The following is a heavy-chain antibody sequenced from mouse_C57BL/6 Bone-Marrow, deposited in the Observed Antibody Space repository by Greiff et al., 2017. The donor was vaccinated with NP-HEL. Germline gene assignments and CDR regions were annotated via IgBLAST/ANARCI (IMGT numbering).Heavy chain of an antibody. V-gene: IGHV5-12*01. Sequence: EVKLMESGGGLVQPGGSLKLSCAASGFTFSDYYMYWVRQTPEKRLEWVAYISNGGGSTYYPDTVKGRFTISRDNAKNTLYLQMSRLKSEDTAMYYCAILGVWGQGTLVTVSA. J-gene: IGHJ3*01. CDR1: GFTFSDYY. CDR3: AILGV. CDR2: ISNGGGST. D-gene: IGHD3-3*01.